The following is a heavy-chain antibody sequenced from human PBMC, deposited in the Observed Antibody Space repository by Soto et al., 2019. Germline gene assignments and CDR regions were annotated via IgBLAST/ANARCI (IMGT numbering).Heavy chain of an antibody. D-gene: IGHD6-13*01. CDR1: GYTFTSYG. J-gene: IGHJ5*02. CDR3: AGESSSSWVHVNWFDP. V-gene: IGHV1-18*01. CDR2: ISAYNGNT. Sequence: QVQLVQSGAEVKKPGASVKVSCKASGYTFTSYGIIWVRQAPGQGLEWMGWISAYNGNTHYAQTLQGRVTMTTDTPTRTAYRELRSLSSDDTAVYYCAGESSSSWVHVNWFDPWGQGTLVTVSS.